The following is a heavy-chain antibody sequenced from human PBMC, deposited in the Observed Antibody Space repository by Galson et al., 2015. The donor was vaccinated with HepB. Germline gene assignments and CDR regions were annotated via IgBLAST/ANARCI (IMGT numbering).Heavy chain of an antibody. V-gene: IGHV3-23*01. CDR2: ISGSGGSI. CDR3: AKFYSGTYYLDAFDI. D-gene: IGHD1-26*01. Sequence: ASGLTFSTYAMSWVRQAPGKGLEWLSTISGSGGSIYYADSVKGRFAISRYNSKSTLYLQMNGLRAEDTAVYFCAKFYSGTYYLDAFDIWGHGTLVTVSS. CDR1: GLTFSTYA. J-gene: IGHJ3*02.